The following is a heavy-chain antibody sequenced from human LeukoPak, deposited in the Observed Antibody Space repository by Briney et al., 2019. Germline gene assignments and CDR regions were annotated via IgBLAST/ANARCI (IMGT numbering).Heavy chain of an antibody. V-gene: IGHV3-33*01. CDR2: IWYDGSNK. D-gene: IGHD5-12*01. CDR3: ARGLVALDY. Sequence: GGSLRLSCAASGFTFSTYAMHWARQAPAKGLERVAVIWYDGSNKYYADSVKGRFTISRDNSKNTLYLQMNSLRAEDTAVYYCARGLVALDYWGQGTLVTVSS. J-gene: IGHJ4*02. CDR1: GFTFSTYA.